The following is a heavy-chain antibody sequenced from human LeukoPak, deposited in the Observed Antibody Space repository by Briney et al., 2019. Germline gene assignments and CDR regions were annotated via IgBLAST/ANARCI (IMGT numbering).Heavy chain of an antibody. D-gene: IGHD6-13*01. CDR1: GFTFSSYW. CDR3: VRVSDPTTVGSSTYSSSWYLRD. V-gene: IGHV3-74*01. CDR2: INSDVSTT. Sequence: GGSLTLSCAASGFTFSSYWMHWVRQAPGKGLVWVSRINSDVSTTSYADSVKGRFTISRDNAKNTLYLQMNSLRAEDTAVYYCVRVSDPTTVGSSTYSSSWYLRDWGQGTLVTVSS. J-gene: IGHJ4*02.